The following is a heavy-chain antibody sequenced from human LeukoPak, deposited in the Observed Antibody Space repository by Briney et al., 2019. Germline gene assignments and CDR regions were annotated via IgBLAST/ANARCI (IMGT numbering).Heavy chain of an antibody. V-gene: IGHV4-39*07. CDR2: IYYSGST. J-gene: IGHJ4*02. CDR3: ARASDWNLDY. D-gene: IGHD1-1*01. Sequence: SETLSLTCTVSGGFIRSSSSYWGWIRQPPGKGLEWIGSIYYSGSTYYNPSLKSRVTISVDTSKNQFSLKLSSVTAADTAVYYCARASDWNLDYWGQGTLVTVSS. CDR1: GGFIRSSSSY.